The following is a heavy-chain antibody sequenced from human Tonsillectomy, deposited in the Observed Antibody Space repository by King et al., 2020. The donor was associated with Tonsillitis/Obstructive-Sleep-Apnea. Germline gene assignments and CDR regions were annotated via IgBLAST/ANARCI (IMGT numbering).Heavy chain of an antibody. J-gene: IGHJ4*02. V-gene: IGHV3-74*03. CDR2: INSDGSST. CDR3: ARIDYASVPLDY. CDR1: GFTFRSYW. Sequence: VQLMESGGDSVQPGGSLRLSCAASGFTFRSYWMHWVRQAPGKGLGWVSRINSDGSSTKYADSVKGRFTVSRDNAKNTRYLHMRSLTAEDTAVYFCARIDYASVPLDYWGQGTLVTVSS. D-gene: IGHD3-16*01.